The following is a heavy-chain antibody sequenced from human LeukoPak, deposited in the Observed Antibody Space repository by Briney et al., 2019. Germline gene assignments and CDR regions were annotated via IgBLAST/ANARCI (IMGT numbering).Heavy chain of an antibody. J-gene: IGHJ4*02. CDR2: ISYDGSSK. Sequence: GRSLRLSCAASGFTFSTYAMHWVRQAPGKGLEWVAVISYDGSSKYYADSVKGRFTISRDNSKNTLYLRMNSLRAEDTAVYYCAKDLGDIVVVPAAHWGQGTLVTVSS. CDR1: GFTFSTYA. CDR3: AKDLGDIVVVPAAH. V-gene: IGHV3-30*04. D-gene: IGHD2-2*01.